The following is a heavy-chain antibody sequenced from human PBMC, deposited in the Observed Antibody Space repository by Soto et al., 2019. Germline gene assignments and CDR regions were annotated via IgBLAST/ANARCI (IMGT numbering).Heavy chain of an antibody. CDR1: DGSISTYF. J-gene: IGHJ4*02. D-gene: IGHD3-3*01. CDR3: ARGGQDFWSGPFDY. CDR2: IDNSGNT. V-gene: IGHV4-4*07. Sequence: QGQLKESGPGLVKPSETLSLTCTVSDGSISTYFCNWIRQPAGKGLEWIGRIDNSGNTNYNPSLKSRVTMSADTSRNQFSLKLNSVTAADTAVYYCARGGQDFWSGPFDYWGQGALVTVSS.